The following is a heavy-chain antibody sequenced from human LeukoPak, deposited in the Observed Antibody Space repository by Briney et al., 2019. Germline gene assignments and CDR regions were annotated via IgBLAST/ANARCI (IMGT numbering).Heavy chain of an antibody. CDR3: ARVCQVDTCANFEQ. CDR1: GDSLGSGMYY. D-gene: IGHD5-18*01. Sequence: SETLSLTCTVSGDSLGSGMYYWGWIRQAPGKGVTWTRSIYHSGSIFSYASFERRVAMSVDPSNNQNCRRLTSVTAADKAVDFLARVCQVDTCANFEQGGQGILVTVSS. J-gene: IGHJ4*02. V-gene: IGHV4-39*01. CDR2: IYHSGSI.